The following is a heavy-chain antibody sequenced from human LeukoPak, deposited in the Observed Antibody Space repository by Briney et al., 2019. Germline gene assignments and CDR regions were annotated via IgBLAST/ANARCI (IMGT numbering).Heavy chain of an antibody. D-gene: IGHD2-15*01. CDR3: AKVGWGYCSGSSCYGLHGDFSYFDY. CDR1: GFTFSSYA. V-gene: IGHV3-23*01. Sequence: GGSLRLSCAASGFTFSSYAMSWVRQAPGKGLEWVSAISGSGGSTYYADSVKGRFTISRDNSKNTLYLQMNSLRAEDTAVYYCAKVGWGYCSGSSCYGLHGDFSYFDYWGQGTLVSVSS. J-gene: IGHJ4*02. CDR2: ISGSGGST.